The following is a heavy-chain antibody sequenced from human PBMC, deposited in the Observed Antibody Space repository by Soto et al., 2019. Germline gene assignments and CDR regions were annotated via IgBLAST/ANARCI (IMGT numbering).Heavy chain of an antibody. J-gene: IGHJ6*02. D-gene: IGHD1-20*01. CDR2: IYYSGST. V-gene: IGHV4-61*01. CDR1: VGSVSSGSNY. CDR3: ARDWVTGTYGMDV. Sequence: SEALSLTCAVYVGSVSSGSNYWSWIRQPPGKGLEWIGYIYYSGSTNYNPSLKSRVTISVDTSKNQFSLKLSSVTAADTAVYYCARDWVTGTYGMDVWGQGTTVTVSS.